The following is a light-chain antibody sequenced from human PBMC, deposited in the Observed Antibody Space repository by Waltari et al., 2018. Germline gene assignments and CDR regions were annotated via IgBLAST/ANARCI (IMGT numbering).Light chain of an antibody. CDR2: LGF. J-gene: IGKJ1*01. V-gene: IGKV2-28*01. CDR1: QSLLYSNGYNY. CDR3: MQALQTPQT. Sequence: MTQSPSSLSASAGDTVTITCRSSQSLLYSNGYNYLDWYLQKPGQSPQLLIYLGFNRASGVPDRFSGSGSGTDFTLKISRVEAEDVGVYYCMQALQTPQTFGQGTKVEIK.